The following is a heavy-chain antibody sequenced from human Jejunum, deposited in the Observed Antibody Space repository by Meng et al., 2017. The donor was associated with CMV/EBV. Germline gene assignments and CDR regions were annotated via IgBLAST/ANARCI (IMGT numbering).Heavy chain of an antibody. CDR1: GFSPSTSVEG. D-gene: IGHD1-26*01. CDR2: IYRGDDK. CDR3: AHFVGGYYPSRPDY. J-gene: IGHJ4*02. Sequence: QTTLKESGPTLVKPTQTLTLTCSFSGFSPSTSVEGVGWIRQPPGKALEWLALIYRGDDKRYSPSLNSRLTIAKDTSKNEVVLTLTNMGPIDTGTYYCAHFVGGYYPSRPDYWGQGTLVTVSS. V-gene: IGHV2-5*02.